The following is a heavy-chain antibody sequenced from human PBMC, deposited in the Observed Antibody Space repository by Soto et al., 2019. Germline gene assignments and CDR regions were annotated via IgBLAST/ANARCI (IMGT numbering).Heavy chain of an antibody. CDR1: GFIFSSYA. D-gene: IGHD6-19*01. CDR3: AKRFAYSSGLDGFDI. V-gene: IGHV3-23*01. J-gene: IGHJ3*02. CDR2: ISGNGGTT. Sequence: PGGSLRLSCAASGFIFSSYAMTWVRQGPGKGLEWVSGISGNGGTTYYADSVKGRFIISRDNSKNTLFLQMNSLRAEDSARYYCAKRFAYSSGLDGFDIWGQGTMVTVSS.